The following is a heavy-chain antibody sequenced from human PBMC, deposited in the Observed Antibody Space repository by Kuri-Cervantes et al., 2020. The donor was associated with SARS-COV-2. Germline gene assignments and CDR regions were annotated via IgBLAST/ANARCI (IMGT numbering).Heavy chain of an antibody. D-gene: IGHD2-15*01. J-gene: IGHJ6*02. Sequence: ESLKISCTVSGGSISSYYWSWIRQPPGKGLEWIGYIYYRGSTNYNPSLKSQVTLSVDTSKNQFSLKLSSVTAADTAVYYCARHIVAHGRGGMDVWGQGTTVTVSS. CDR3: ARHIVAHGRGGMDV. V-gene: IGHV4-59*08. CDR1: GGSISSYY. CDR2: IYYRGST.